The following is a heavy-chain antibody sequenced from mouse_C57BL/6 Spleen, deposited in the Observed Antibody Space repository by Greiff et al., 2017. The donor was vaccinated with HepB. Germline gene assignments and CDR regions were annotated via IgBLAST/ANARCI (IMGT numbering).Heavy chain of an antibody. CDR1: GYTFTDYY. CDR2: IYPGSGNT. Sequence: QVQLKESGAELVRPGASVKLSCKASGYTFTDYYINWVKQRPGQGLEWIARIYPGSGNTYYNEKFKGKATLTAEKSSSTAYMQLSSLTSEDSAVYFGAREDYYGSSSLIAYWGQGTLVTVSA. D-gene: IGHD1-1*01. CDR3: AREDYYGSSSLIAY. J-gene: IGHJ3*01. V-gene: IGHV1-76*01.